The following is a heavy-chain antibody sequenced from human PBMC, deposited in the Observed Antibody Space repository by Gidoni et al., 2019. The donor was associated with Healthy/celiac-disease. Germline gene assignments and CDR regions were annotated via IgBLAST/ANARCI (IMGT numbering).Heavy chain of an antibody. J-gene: IGHJ4*02. V-gene: IGHV1-24*01. CDR2: FDPEDGET. D-gene: IGHD6-13*01. Sequence: QVQLVQSGAEVKKPGASVNVSCTVSGYTLTELSMHWVRQAHGKGLEWKGGFDPEDGETIYAQKFQGRVTMTEYTSTDTAYMELSSLRSEDTAVYYCATVGEDSSSWQYYFDYWGQGTLVTVSS. CDR1: GYTLTELS. CDR3: ATVGEDSSSWQYYFDY.